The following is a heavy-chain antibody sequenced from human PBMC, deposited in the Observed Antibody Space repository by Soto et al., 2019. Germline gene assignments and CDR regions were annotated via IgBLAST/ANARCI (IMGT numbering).Heavy chain of an antibody. J-gene: IGHJ4*02. V-gene: IGHV3-11*06. CDR3: AREYGRLDY. CDR1: GFTFSDYY. Sequence: GGSLRLSCAASGFTFSDYYMSWIRQAPGKGLEWVSYISSSSTYTNYADSVKGRFTISRDNAKNSLFLQMNSLTAEDTALYYCAREYGRLDYWGQGTLVTVSS. CDR2: ISSSSTYT. D-gene: IGHD4-17*01.